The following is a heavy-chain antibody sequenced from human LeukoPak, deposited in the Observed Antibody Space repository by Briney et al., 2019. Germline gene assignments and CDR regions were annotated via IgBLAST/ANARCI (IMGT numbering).Heavy chain of an antibody. J-gene: IGHJ4*02. CDR2: ISSNGGST. V-gene: IGHV3-64D*06. CDR1: GFTLSSYA. CDR3: VRGSTLGPFDY. D-gene: IGHD3-16*01. Sequence: GGSLRLSCSASGFTLSSYAMHWVRQAPGKGLEYVSAISSNGGSTYYADSVKGRFTISRDNSKNTLYLQMSSLRAEDTAVYYCVRGSTLGPFDYWGQGTLVTVSS.